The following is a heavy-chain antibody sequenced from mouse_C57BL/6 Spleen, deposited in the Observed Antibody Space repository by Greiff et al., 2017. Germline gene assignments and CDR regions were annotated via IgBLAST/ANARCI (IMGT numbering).Heavy chain of an antibody. J-gene: IGHJ4*01. Sequence: EVQLQQSGAELVRPGASVKLSCTASGFNIKDYYMHWVKQRPEQGLEWIGRIDPADGDTEYAPKFQGQATMTADSSSNTAYLQLSSLTSEDTAVYYCTTVDDGWTMDYWGQGTSVTVSS. CDR1: GFNIKDYY. D-gene: IGHD2-3*01. CDR3: TTVDDGWTMDY. CDR2: IDPADGDT. V-gene: IGHV14-1*01.